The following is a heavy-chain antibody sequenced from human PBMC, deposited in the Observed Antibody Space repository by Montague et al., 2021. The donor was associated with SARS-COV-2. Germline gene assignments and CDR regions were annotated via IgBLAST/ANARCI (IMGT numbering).Heavy chain of an antibody. CDR3: VRDTGSAQAGFDA. Sequence: CAISGDSVCSNTAAWNWIRQSPSGGLEWLGRTNYRSKWTSDYATSVEGRISIYPDTYKNQFFLHLSSVTPEDTGVYYCVRDTGSAQAGFDAWGQGTLVTVSS. D-gene: IGHD4-17*01. V-gene: IGHV6-1*01. J-gene: IGHJ4*02. CDR1: GDSVCSNTAA. CDR2: TNYRSKWTS.